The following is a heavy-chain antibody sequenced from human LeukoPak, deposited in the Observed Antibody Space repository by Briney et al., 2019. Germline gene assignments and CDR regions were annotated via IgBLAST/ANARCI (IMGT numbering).Heavy chain of an antibody. J-gene: IGHJ4*02. CDR3: ARDTAVALDY. CDR1: GGSITSSSYC. V-gene: IGHV4-39*07. CDR2: VYYSGST. D-gene: IGHD6-19*01. Sequence: RSETLSLTCTVSGGSITSSSYCWGWIRQPPGKGLEWIGSVYYSGSTYYNPSLKSRVTMSVDTSKNQFSLKLSSVTAADTAVYYCARDTAVALDYWGQGTLVTVSS.